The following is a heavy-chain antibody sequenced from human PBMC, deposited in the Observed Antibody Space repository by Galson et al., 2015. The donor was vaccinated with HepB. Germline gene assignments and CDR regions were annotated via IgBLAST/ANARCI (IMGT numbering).Heavy chain of an antibody. D-gene: IGHD3-10*01. CDR2: ISSSSSYI. J-gene: IGHJ5*02. CDR1: GFTFSSYS. Sequence: SLRLSCAASGFTFSSYSMNWVRQAPGKGLEWVSSISSSSSYIYYADSVKGRFTISRDNAKNSLYLQMNSLRAEDTAVYYCARVCYYGSGSYYNEGWFDPWGQGTLVTVTS. CDR3: ARVCYYGSGSYYNEGWFDP. V-gene: IGHV3-21*01.